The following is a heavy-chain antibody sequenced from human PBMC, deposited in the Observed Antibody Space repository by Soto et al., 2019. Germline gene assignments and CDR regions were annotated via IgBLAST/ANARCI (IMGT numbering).Heavy chain of an antibody. CDR3: ARGVTDPPFAY. J-gene: IGHJ4*02. D-gene: IGHD2-21*02. CDR2: IGASSSHS. V-gene: IGHV3-11*06. Sequence: QVQVVESGGGLVKPGGSLRLSCAASGFAFSDYYMTWIRQAPGKGLEWVSYIGASSSHSNYADSMKGRFTISRDNAKNSLYLQMNSLRAEDPAVYYCARGVTDPPFAYWGQGTLVTVSS. CDR1: GFAFSDYY.